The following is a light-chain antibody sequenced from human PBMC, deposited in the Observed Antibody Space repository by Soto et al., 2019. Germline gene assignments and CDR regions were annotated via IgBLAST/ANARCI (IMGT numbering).Light chain of an antibody. CDR3: QQRSNWPPDRYT. J-gene: IGKJ2*01. CDR2: DAS. CDR1: QSVSNY. V-gene: IGKV3-11*01. Sequence: EIVLTQSPATLSLSPGERATLSCRASQSVSNYLAWFQQKPGQAPRLLIYDASNRAPGIPGRFSGSGSGTDFTLTINNLEPEDSAVYYCQQRSNWPPDRYTFGQGTKLEIK.